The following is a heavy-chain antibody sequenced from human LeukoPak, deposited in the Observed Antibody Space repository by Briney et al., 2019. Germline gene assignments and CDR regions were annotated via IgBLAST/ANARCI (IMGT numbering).Heavy chain of an antibody. V-gene: IGHV3-53*01. CDR2: IYSGGST. Sequence: GGSLRLSCAASGFDFSVYYMNWVRQAPGKGLEWVSVIYSGGSTYYADSVKGRFTISRDNSKSTLYIQMNSLRAEDTAVYYCARAKPKNMVRGLIMRRESRYYFDYWGQGTLVTVSS. CDR3: ARAKPKNMVRGLIMRRESRYYFDY. CDR1: GFDFSVYY. J-gene: IGHJ4*02. D-gene: IGHD3-10*01.